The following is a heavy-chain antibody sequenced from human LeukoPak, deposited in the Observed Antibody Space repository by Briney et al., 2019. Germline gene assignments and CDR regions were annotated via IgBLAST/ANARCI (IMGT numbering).Heavy chain of an antibody. Sequence: GSLRLSCAASGFRVSAYAMNWVRQAPGKGLEWVSSIGRSGSYMYYGASVKGRFTVSRDNAKNSLYLEMNSRRAEDTAVYYCARDDYGSGTPTIDYWGQGTLVSVAS. CDR1: GFRVSAYA. CDR3: ARDDYGSGTPTIDY. D-gene: IGHD3-16*01. CDR2: IGRSGSYM. J-gene: IGHJ4*02. V-gene: IGHV3-21*01.